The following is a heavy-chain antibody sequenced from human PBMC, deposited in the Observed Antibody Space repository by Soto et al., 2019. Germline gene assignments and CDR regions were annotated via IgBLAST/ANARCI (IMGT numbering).Heavy chain of an antibody. CDR2: MNQDGNEK. Sequence: QPGGSLRLSCAASGFTFSNYWMSWVRQTPGQGLEWVANMNQDGNEKYYVGSVKGRFTISRDNAKKSLNLQMNSLRAEDTAVYYCARFDSVTGTFGNWGQGTLVTVSS. J-gene: IGHJ4*02. D-gene: IGHD2-21*02. CDR1: GFTFSNYW. V-gene: IGHV3-7*05. CDR3: ARFDSVTGTFGN.